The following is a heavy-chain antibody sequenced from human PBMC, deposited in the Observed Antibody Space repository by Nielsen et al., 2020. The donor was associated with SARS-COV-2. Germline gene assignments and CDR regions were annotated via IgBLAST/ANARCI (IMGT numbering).Heavy chain of an antibody. CDR2: ISSSSSYI. V-gene: IGHV3-21*01. Sequence: GEALKISSAATGFTFSSYSMKRDRQAPGKGREWGSSISSSSSYIYYADSVKGRFTISRDNAKNSLYLQMNSLRAEDTAVYYCARDRGAAAGTSYYGYYYYGMDVWGQGTTVTVSS. CDR3: ARDRGAAAGTSYYGYYYYGMDV. D-gene: IGHD6-13*01. CDR1: GFTFSSYS. J-gene: IGHJ6*02.